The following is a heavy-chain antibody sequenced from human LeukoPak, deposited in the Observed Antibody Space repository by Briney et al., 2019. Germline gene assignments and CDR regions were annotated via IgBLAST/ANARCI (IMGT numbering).Heavy chain of an antibody. D-gene: IGHD3-22*01. CDR2: ISGSGGST. V-gene: IGHV3-23*01. J-gene: IGHJ4*02. Sequence: GGSLRLSCAVSGITLSNYGMSWVRQAPGKGLEWVAGISGSGGSTNFADSVKGRFTISRDNPRNTLYLQVNSLRAEDTAVYFCAKRAVVIRVILVGFHKEAYYFDSWGQGALVTVSS. CDR3: AKRAVVIRVILVGFHKEAYYFDS. CDR1: GITLSNYG.